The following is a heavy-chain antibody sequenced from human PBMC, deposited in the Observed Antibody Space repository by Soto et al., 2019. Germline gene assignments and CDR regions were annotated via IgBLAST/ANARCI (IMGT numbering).Heavy chain of an antibody. CDR1: GGSISSSSYY. D-gene: IGHD2-2*01. CDR2: ISSTNSTK. J-gene: IGHJ5*02. Sequence: PSETLSLTCTVSGGSISSSSYYWSWIRQPPGKGLEWVSYISSTNSTKYYADSVKGRFTISRDNPKNSLYLQMNSLRDEDTAVYYCARDLGYCVSTSCYLFDPWGQGTLVPVSS. CDR3: ARDLGYCVSTSCYLFDP. V-gene: IGHV3-48*02.